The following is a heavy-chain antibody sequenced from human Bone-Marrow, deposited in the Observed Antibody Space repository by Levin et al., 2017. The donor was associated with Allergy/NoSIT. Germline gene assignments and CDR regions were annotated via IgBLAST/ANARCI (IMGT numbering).Heavy chain of an antibody. D-gene: IGHD3-16*01. Sequence: GGSLRLSCAASGFTFSSYWMHWVRQAPGKGLVWVSRINSDGSSTSYADSVKGRFTISRDNAKNTLYLQMNSLRAEDTAVYYCARGGGRHAFDIWGQGTMVTVSS. J-gene: IGHJ3*02. CDR1: GFTFSSYW. V-gene: IGHV3-74*01. CDR3: ARGGGRHAFDI. CDR2: INSDGSST.